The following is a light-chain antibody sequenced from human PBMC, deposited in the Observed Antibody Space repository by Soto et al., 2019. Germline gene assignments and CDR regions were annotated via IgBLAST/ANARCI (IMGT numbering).Light chain of an antibody. CDR1: QSINTW. CDR3: QQYHNFFPT. CDR2: KAS. Sequence: DIQMTQSPSTLSASVGDRVTITCRPSQSINTWLAWYQKKPGKAPKLLIQKASSLESGVPSRFSGSGSGTEFTLTITSLQPDDFATYYCQQYHNFFPTFGQGTKVDIK. J-gene: IGKJ2*01. V-gene: IGKV1-5*03.